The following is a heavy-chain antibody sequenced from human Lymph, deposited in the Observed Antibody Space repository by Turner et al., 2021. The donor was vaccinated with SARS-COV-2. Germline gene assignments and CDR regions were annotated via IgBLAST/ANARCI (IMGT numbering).Heavy chain of an antibody. V-gene: IGHV1-3*01. Sequence: QVQLVQSGAEVKKPGASVKVSCTASGYAFTSYRMYWVRQAPGQSLEWMGWINAGNGNTKYSQKFQGRVTITRDTSASTAYMELSSLRSEDTAVYYCARGKSPLLRYLEWLLSLDYWGQGTLVTVSS. CDR1: GYAFTSYR. CDR2: INAGNGNT. J-gene: IGHJ4*02. D-gene: IGHD3-3*01. CDR3: ARGKSPLLRYLEWLLSLDY.